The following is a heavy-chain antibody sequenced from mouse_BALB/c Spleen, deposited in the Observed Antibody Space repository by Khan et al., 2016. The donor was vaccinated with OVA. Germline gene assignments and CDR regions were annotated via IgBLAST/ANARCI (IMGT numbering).Heavy chain of an antibody. V-gene: IGHV5-6-5*01. J-gene: IGHJ3*01. CDR3: ARDYWFTY. Sequence: EVELVESGGGLVQPGGSLKLSCEGSGFTFSNYAMSWVRPTPERRLEWVASISSGGNTYYSVSVKGRFTISRDNARNFLYLQMSSLRSEDTAMYYCARDYWFTYWGQGTLVTVSA. CDR1: GFTFSNYA. CDR2: ISSGGNT.